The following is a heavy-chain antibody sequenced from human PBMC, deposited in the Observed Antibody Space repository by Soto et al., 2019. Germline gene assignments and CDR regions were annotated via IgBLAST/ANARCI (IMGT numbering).Heavy chain of an antibody. J-gene: IGHJ4*02. CDR1: GFTFSSYS. Sequence: GGSLRLSCAASGFTFSSYSMNWVRQAPGKGLEWVSSISSSSSSYIYYADSVKGRFTISRDNAKNSLYLQMNSLRAEDTAVYCCARDLGTDYFDYWGQGTLVTVSS. CDR2: ISSSSSSYI. V-gene: IGHV3-21*01. D-gene: IGHD1-7*01. CDR3: ARDLGTDYFDY.